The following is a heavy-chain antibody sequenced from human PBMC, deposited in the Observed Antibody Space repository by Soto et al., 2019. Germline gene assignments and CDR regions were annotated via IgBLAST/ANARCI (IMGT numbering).Heavy chain of an antibody. D-gene: IGHD3-16*01. CDR3: ARGFGFHPVYFDY. Sequence: PSETLSLTCTVSGGSISSYYWSWIRQPPGKGLEWIGYIYYSGSTNYNPSLKSRVTISVDTSKNQFSLKLSSVTAADTAVYYCARGFGFHPVYFDYWGQGTLVTVSS. J-gene: IGHJ4*02. V-gene: IGHV4-59*01. CDR1: GGSISSYY. CDR2: IYYSGST.